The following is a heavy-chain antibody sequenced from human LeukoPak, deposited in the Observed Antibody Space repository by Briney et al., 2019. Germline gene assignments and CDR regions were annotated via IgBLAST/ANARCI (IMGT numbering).Heavy chain of an antibody. CDR1: GGSFSGYY. Sequence: KPSETLSLTCAVYGGSFSGYYWSWIRRPPGKGLEWIGEINHSGSTNYNPSLKSRVTISVDTSKNQFSLKLSSVTAADTAVYYCASNKRWLPAERWGQGTLVTVSS. CDR3: ASNKRWLPAER. J-gene: IGHJ4*02. V-gene: IGHV4-34*01. CDR2: INHSGST. D-gene: IGHD5-24*01.